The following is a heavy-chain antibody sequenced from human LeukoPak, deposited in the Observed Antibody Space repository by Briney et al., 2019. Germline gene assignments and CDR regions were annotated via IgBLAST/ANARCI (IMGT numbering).Heavy chain of an antibody. J-gene: IGHJ4*02. CDR1: GFIFSSYR. Sequence: GGSLRLSCAASGFIFSSYRMHWVRQAPGKGLVWVSRINSDGSSTSYADSVKGRFTISRDNAKNTVYLQMNSLRAEDTAVYYCARGGSSNWFDYWGQGTLVTVSS. CDR2: INSDGSST. CDR3: ARGGSSNWFDY. D-gene: IGHD6-13*01. V-gene: IGHV3-74*01.